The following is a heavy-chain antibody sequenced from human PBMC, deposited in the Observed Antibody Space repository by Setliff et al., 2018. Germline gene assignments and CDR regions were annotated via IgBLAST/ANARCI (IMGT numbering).Heavy chain of an antibody. CDR2: INHSGST. CDR3: ARAAVTSGARADYFDN. D-gene: IGHD4-17*01. Sequence: LSLTCAVYGGSFSGYYWSWIRQPPGKGLEWIGEINHSGSTDYNPSLKSRVTISVDTSKNQFSLKLTSVTAADAAVYYCARAAVTSGARADYFDNWGRGTLVT. CDR1: GGSFSGYY. V-gene: IGHV4-34*01. J-gene: IGHJ4*02.